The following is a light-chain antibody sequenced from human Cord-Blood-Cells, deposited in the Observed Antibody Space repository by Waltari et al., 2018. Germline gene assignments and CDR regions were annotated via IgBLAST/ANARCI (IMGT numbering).Light chain of an antibody. CDR2: DVM. CDR3: SSYTSSSTLVV. J-gene: IGLJ2*01. CDR1: SINVGAYNY. V-gene: IGLV2-14*01. Sequence: QSALTQPASVSGSPGPSLTISCTGTSINVGAYNYASWYQQHPGKAPKLMIYDVMNRPSWVSNSFAGSKSGNTASLTISGLQAEDEADYDCSSYTSSSTLVVFGGGTKLSVL.